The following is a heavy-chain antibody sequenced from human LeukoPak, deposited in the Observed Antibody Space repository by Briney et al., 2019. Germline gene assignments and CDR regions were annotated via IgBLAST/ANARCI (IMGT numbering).Heavy chain of an antibody. Sequence: PGRSLRLSCAASGLTFSSYGMNWVRHAPGKGLEWVAVIWYDGTSKYYADSVKGRLTISRDNSKSTLFLQMSSLRAEDTAVYYCAKDYGYFDYWGGRTLVSVCS. CDR1: GLTFSSYG. J-gene: IGHJ4*02. D-gene: IGHD4-17*01. CDR3: AKDYGYFDY. V-gene: IGHV3-33*06. CDR2: IWYDGTSK.